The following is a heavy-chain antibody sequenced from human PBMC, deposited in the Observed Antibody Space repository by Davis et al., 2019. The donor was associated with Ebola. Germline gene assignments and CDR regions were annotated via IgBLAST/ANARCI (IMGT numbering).Heavy chain of an antibody. Sequence: SETLSLTCAVYGGSFSGYYWSWIRQPPGKGLEWIGEINHSGSTNYNPSLKSRVTISVDTSKNQFSLKLSSVTTADSALYYCARARGSGSYHYYYGLDVWGQGTTVTVSS. J-gene: IGHJ6*02. CDR2: INHSGST. CDR3: ARARGSGSYHYYYGLDV. CDR1: GGSFSGYY. D-gene: IGHD3-10*01. V-gene: IGHV4-34*01.